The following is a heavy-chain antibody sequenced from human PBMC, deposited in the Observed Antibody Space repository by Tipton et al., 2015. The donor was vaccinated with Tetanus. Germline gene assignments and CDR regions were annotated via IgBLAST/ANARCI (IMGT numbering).Heavy chain of an antibody. CDR1: GGSISSGGYY. Sequence: GLVKPSQTLSPTCTVSGGSISSGGYYWSWIRQHPGKGLEWIGDIYYSGSTYYNPSLKSRVTISVDTSKNQFSLKLKSVTAADTAVYYCARDQARGARGWNYFDYWGQGTLVTVSS. J-gene: IGHJ4*02. D-gene: IGHD1-26*01. CDR2: IYYSGST. V-gene: IGHV4-31*03. CDR3: ARDQARGARGWNYFDY.